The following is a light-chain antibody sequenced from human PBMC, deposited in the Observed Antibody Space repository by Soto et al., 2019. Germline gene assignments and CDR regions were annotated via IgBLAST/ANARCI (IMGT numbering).Light chain of an antibody. Sequence: QSVLTQPPSASGTPGPRVTISCSGSSSNIGSNTVNWYQQLPGTAPKLLIYSNNQRPSGVPDRFSGSKSGTSASLAISGLQSEDEADYYCAAWDDSLNGPHVVFGGGTKVTVL. CDR3: AAWDDSLNGPHVV. V-gene: IGLV1-44*01. CDR1: SSNIGSNT. CDR2: SNN. J-gene: IGLJ2*01.